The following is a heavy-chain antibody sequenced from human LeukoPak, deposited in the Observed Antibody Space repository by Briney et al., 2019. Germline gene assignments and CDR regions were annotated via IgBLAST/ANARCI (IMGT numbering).Heavy chain of an antibody. J-gene: IGHJ4*02. D-gene: IGHD1-26*01. CDR1: GFIFSNAW. Sequence: GGSLRLSCAASGFIFSNAWMAWVRQAPGKGLEWVGRIKSKTDGERTDYAAPVKGRFTISRDDSKNMLYLQMNSLKTEDTAVYYCTTDDGSYVEGPFDYWGQGTLVTVSS. CDR3: TTDDGSYVEGPFDY. V-gene: IGHV3-15*01. CDR2: IKSKTDGERT.